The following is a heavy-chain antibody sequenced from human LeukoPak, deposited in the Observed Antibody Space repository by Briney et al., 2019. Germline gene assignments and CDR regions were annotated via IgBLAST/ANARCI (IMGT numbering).Heavy chain of an antibody. J-gene: IGHJ6*03. CDR2: ISGSGGST. Sequence: GGTLRLSCAASGFTFSSYGMSWVRQAPGKGLEWVSAISGSGGSTYYADSVKGRFTISRDNSKNTLYLQMNSLRAEDTAVYYCAKYYDFWSGYSQHYYYMDVWGKGTTVTVSS. CDR1: GFTFSSYG. D-gene: IGHD3-3*01. CDR3: AKYYDFWSGYSQHYYYMDV. V-gene: IGHV3-23*01.